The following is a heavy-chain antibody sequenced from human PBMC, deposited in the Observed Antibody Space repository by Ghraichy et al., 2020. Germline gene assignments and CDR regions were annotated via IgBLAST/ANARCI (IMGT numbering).Heavy chain of an antibody. V-gene: IGHV3-7*03. CDR3: ATPHSTSNAFDI. CDR2: INQDGSEK. D-gene: IGHD2-2*01. Sequence: GESLNISCAASGFTFSSYWMSWVRQAPGKGLEWVANINQDGSEKYYVDSVKGRFTISRDNAKNSLYLQINSLRAEDTAVYYCATPHSTSNAFDIWGQGTMVTVSS. CDR1: GFTFSSYW. J-gene: IGHJ3*02.